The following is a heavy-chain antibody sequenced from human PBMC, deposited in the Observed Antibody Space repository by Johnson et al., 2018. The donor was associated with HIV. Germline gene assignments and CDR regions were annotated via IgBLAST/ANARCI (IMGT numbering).Heavy chain of an antibody. CDR1: GFTVSSNY. V-gene: IGHV3-11*04. CDR3: ARTPSLPGAFDI. CDR2: ISSSGSTI. J-gene: IGHJ3*02. Sequence: QVQLVESGGGVVQPGGSLRLSCAASGFTVSSNYMSWVRQAPGKGLEWVSYISSSGSTIYYADSVKGRFTISRDNAKNSLYLQMNSLRAEDTAVYYCARTPSLPGAFDIWGQGTMVTVSA.